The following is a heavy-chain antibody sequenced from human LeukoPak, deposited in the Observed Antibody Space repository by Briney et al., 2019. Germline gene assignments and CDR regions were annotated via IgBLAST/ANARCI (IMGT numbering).Heavy chain of an antibody. D-gene: IGHD4-17*01. CDR1: GFTFSNAW. CDR3: TTRLRLVGEGDY. Sequence: GGSLRLSCAASGFTFSNAWMNWARQAPGKGLEWVGRIKSKTDGGTTDYAAPVKGRFTISRDDSKNTLYLQMNSLKTEDTAVYYCTTRLRLVGEGDYWGQGTLVTVSS. V-gene: IGHV3-15*07. J-gene: IGHJ4*02. CDR2: IKSKTDGGTT.